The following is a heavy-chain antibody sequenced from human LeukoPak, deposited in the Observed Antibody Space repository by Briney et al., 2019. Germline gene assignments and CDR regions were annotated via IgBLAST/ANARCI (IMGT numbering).Heavy chain of an antibody. CDR2: INHSGST. CDR3: ARGRARGLLGSGWFIFDY. D-gene: IGHD6-19*01. Sequence: SETLSLTCAVYGGSFSGYYWSWIRQPPGKGLEWIGEINHSGSTNYNPSLKSRVTISVDTSKNQFSLKLSSVTAADTAVYYCARGRARGLLGSGWFIFDYWGPGNPGHRLL. CDR1: GGSFSGYY. J-gene: IGHJ4*02. V-gene: IGHV4-34*01.